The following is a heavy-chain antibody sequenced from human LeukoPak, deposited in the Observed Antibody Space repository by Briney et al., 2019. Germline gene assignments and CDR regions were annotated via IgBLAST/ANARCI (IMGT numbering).Heavy chain of an antibody. J-gene: IGHJ5*02. D-gene: IGHD2-15*01. CDR1: GFTFSSYS. CDR2: ISSSSGYI. V-gene: IGHV3-21*01. Sequence: SGGSLRLSCAASGFTFSSYSMNWVRQAPGKGLEWVSSISSSSGYIYYADSVKGRFTISRDNAKNSLYLQMNSLRAEDTAVYSCARGADGVSSNSRGWFDPWGQGTLVTVSS. CDR3: ARGADGVSSNSRGWFDP.